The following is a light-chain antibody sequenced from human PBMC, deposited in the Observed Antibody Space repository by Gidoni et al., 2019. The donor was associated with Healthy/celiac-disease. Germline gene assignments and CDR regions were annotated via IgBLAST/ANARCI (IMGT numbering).Light chain of an antibody. Sequence: EIVLTQSPGTLSLSPGERATLSCRASQSVSSSYLAWYQQKPGQAPRLLIYGASSRATGIPDRCSGSGSWTEVTRTISSLEPEDFAVYYCRQYGSSPLFTFGAGTKVDI. J-gene: IGKJ3*01. V-gene: IGKV3-20*01. CDR3: RQYGSSPLFT. CDR1: QSVSSSY. CDR2: GAS.